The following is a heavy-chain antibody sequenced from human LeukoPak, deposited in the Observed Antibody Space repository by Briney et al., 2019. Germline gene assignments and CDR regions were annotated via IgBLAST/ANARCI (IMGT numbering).Heavy chain of an antibody. CDR1: GFAFNSYA. V-gene: IGHV3-23*01. CDR3: AKDILGYSGYDVL. D-gene: IGHD5-12*01. Sequence: PGGSLRLSCSASGFAFNSYAMSWVRQAPGKGLEWVSGITNVGGTTYYADSVKGRFTISRDNSKNTLFLQMNSLRAEDTAIYYCAKDILGYSGYDVLWGQGTLVTVSS. J-gene: IGHJ4*02. CDR2: ITNVGGTT.